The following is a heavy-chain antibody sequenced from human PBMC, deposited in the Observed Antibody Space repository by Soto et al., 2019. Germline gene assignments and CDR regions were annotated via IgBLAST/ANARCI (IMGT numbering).Heavy chain of an antibody. CDR1: GFTFSSYA. J-gene: IGHJ4*02. CDR2: ISGSGGST. CDR3: AKGDSYGPLTYYFDY. Sequence: PGGSLRLSCAASGFTFSSYAMSWVRQAPGKGLEWVSAISGSGGSTYYADSVKGRFTISRDNSKNTLYLQMNSLRAEDTAVYYCAKGDSYGPLTYYFDYWGQGTLVTVSS. V-gene: IGHV3-23*01. D-gene: IGHD5-18*01.